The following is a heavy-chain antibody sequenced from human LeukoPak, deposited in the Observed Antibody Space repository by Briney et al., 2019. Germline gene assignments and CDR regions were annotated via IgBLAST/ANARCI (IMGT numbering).Heavy chain of an antibody. J-gene: IGHJ4*02. CDR1: GGSISSYY. CDR2: IYHSGST. CDR3: ARGVVAPDY. V-gene: IGHV4-59*12. Sequence: SETLSLTCTVSGGSISSYYWSWIRQPPGKGLEWIGEIYHSGSTNYNPSLKSRVTISVDKSKNQFSLKLSSVTAADTAVYYCARGVVAPDYWGQGTLVTVSS. D-gene: IGHD5-12*01.